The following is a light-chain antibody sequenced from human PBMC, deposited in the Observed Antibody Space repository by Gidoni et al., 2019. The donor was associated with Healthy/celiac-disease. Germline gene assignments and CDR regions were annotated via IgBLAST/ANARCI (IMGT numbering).Light chain of an antibody. Sequence: DIVMTQSPDSLAVSLGERATINCKSSQSVLYSSNNKNYLAWYQQKPGQPPKLLLYWASTRESGVPDRFSGSGSGTDLTLPISSLQAEDVAVYYCQQYYSTPFTFGPGTKVDIK. CDR3: QQYYSTPFT. V-gene: IGKV4-1*01. J-gene: IGKJ3*01. CDR1: QSVLYSSNNKNY. CDR2: WAS.